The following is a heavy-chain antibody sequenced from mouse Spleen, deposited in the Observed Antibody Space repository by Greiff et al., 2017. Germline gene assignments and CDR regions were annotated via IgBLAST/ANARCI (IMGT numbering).Heavy chain of an antibody. V-gene: IGHV2-2*02. CDR3: ARNRIYDGYFYAMDY. D-gene: IGHD2-3*01. CDR1: GFSLTSYG. Sequence: VQLQESGPGLVQPSQSLSITCTVSGFSLTSYGVHWVRQSPGKGLEWLGVIWSGGSTDYNAAFISRLSISKDNSKSQVFFKMNSLQANDTAIYYCARNRIYDGYFYAMDYWGQGTSVTVSS. CDR2: IWSGGST. J-gene: IGHJ4*01.